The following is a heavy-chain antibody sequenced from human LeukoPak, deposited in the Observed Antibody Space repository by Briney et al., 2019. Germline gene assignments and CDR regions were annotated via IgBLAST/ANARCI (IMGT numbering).Heavy chain of an antibody. CDR2: ISGSGGST. CDR3: AKNNPSYYDSIIY. V-gene: IGHV3-23*01. D-gene: IGHD3-22*01. CDR1: GFTFSRNW. Sequence: PGGSLRLSCEASGFTFSRNWMTWVRQAPGKGLEWVSAISGSGGSTYYADSVKGRFTISRDNSKNTLYLQTNSLRAEDTAVYYCAKNNPSYYDSIIYWGQGTLVTVSS. J-gene: IGHJ4*02.